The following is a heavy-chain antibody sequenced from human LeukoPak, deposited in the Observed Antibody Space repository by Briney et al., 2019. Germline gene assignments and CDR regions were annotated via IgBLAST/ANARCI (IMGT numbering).Heavy chain of an antibody. CDR2: ISAYNGNT. J-gene: IGHJ5*02. D-gene: IGHD1-26*01. CDR3: ARSFFGSQGTDWFDP. CDR1: GYTFTSYG. Sequence: ASVKVSCKASGYTFTSYGISWVRQAPGQGLEWMGWISAYNGNTNYAQKLQGRVTMPTDTSTSTAYMELRSLRSDDTAVYYCARSFFGSQGTDWFDPWGQGTLVTVSS. V-gene: IGHV1-18*01.